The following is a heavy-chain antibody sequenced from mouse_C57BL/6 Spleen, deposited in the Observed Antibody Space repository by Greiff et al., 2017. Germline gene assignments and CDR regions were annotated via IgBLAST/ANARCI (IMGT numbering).Heavy chain of an antibody. CDR3: ARSYGSSYDYAMGY. V-gene: IGHV1-82*01. J-gene: IGHJ4*01. Sequence: VQRVESGPELVKPGASVKISCKASGYAFSSSWMNWVKQRPGKGLEWIGRIYPGDGDTNYNGKFKGKATLTATKSSSTAYLQLSSLTSEDSAVYFCARSYGSSYDYAMGYWGQGASVTVSS. D-gene: IGHD1-1*01. CDR2: IYPGDGDT. CDR1: GYAFSSSW.